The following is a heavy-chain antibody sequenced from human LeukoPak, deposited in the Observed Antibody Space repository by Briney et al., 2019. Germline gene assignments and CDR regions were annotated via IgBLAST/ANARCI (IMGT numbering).Heavy chain of an antibody. D-gene: IGHD6-19*01. V-gene: IGHV3-23*01. CDR3: AKTTAGYSSGRYPGWPVDY. Sequence: GGSLRLSCAASGFTFRSYAIYWVRQAPGKGLEWVSGISGSGGDTYFADSVKGRFTISSDHSKNTVFLQMDSLRAEDTAVYYCAKTTAGYSSGRYPGWPVDYWGQGTLVTVSS. CDR2: ISGSGGDT. CDR1: GFTFRSYA. J-gene: IGHJ4*02.